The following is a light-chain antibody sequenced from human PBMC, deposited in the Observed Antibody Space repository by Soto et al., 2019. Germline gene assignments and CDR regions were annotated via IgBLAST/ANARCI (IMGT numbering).Light chain of an antibody. V-gene: IGKV3-11*01. Sequence: EIVLTQSPATRSLSPGERAPLSCRASQSVSSYLAWYQHKPGQAPRLLSYDASKRATVIPARFSGSGSGTDFTLTISSLEPEDFAVYYCQQRSNWPPTWTFGQGTRVEI. CDR3: QQRSNWPPTWT. J-gene: IGKJ1*01. CDR2: DAS. CDR1: QSVSSY.